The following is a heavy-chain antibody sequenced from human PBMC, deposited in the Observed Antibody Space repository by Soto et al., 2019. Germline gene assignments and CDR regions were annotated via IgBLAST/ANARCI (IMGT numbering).Heavy chain of an antibody. CDR3: AKDLLEVDYCSGGSCYFHLPPGY. V-gene: IGHV3-23*01. CDR2: ISGSGGST. CDR1: GFTFSSYA. D-gene: IGHD2-15*01. Sequence: PGGSLRLSCAASGFTFSSYAMSWVRQAPGKGLEWVSAISGSGGSTYYADSVKGRFTISRDNSKNTLYLQMNSLRAEDTAVYYCAKDLLEVDYCSGGSCYFHLPPGYWGQGTLVTVSS. J-gene: IGHJ4*02.